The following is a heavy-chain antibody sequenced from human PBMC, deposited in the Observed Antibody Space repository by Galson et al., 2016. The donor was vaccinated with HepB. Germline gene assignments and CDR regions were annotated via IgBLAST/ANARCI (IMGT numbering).Heavy chain of an antibody. J-gene: IGHJ4*02. D-gene: IGHD3-22*01. CDR2: ITGRSYPYK. CDR3: ARASYYGNTGYYYFDY. Sequence: SLRLSCAASGLTFNDYSMSWVRQAPGKGLEWVSFITGRSYPYKHYADSVRGRFTISRDDAKNSLFLQMNSLTAEDTAVYFCARASYYGNTGYYYFDYWGQGALVTVSS. CDR1: GLTFNDYS. V-gene: IGHV3-21*01.